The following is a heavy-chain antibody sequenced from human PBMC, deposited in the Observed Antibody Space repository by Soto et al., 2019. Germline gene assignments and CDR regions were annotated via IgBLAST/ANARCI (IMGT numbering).Heavy chain of an antibody. CDR1: GGSISSYY. CDR3: ARSRGDYDILTGYYN. Sequence: QVQLQESGPGLVKPSETLSLTCTVSGGSISSYYWSWIRQPPGKGLEWIGYIYYSGSTNYNPSLKRRVTISVDTSKNQFSLKLSSVTAADTAVYYCARSRGDYDILTGYYNWGQGTLVTVSS. J-gene: IGHJ4*02. V-gene: IGHV4-59*01. CDR2: IYYSGST. D-gene: IGHD3-9*01.